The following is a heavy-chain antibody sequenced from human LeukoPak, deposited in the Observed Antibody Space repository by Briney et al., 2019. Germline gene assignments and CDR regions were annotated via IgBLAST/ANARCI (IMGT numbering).Heavy chain of an antibody. J-gene: IGHJ4*02. V-gene: IGHV3-33*06. CDR2: IWYDGSNK. D-gene: IGHD2-21*02. CDR1: GFSLGNYD. CDR3: AKDRMWWGPDYFDY. Sequence: GGSLRLSCVASGFSLGNYDMHWVRQAPGKGLEWVAVIWYDGSNKYYADSVKGRFTISRDNSKNTLYLQMNSLRAEDTAVYYCAKDRMWWGPDYFDYWGQGTLVTVSS.